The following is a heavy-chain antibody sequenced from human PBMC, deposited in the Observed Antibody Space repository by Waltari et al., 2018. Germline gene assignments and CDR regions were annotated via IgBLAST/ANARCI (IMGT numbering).Heavy chain of an antibody. CDR1: GFTFSSYS. CDR3: ARDLGWLQLPDY. Sequence: EVQLVESGGGLVQPGGSLRLSCAASGFTFSSYSMNWVRQAPGKGLGWGSCISSSRSTIFYADAVKGRFTISRDNAKNSLYLQMNSLRAEDTAVYYCARDLGWLQLPDYWGQGTLVTVSS. D-gene: IGHD5-12*01. CDR2: ISSSRSTI. V-gene: IGHV3-48*01. J-gene: IGHJ4*02.